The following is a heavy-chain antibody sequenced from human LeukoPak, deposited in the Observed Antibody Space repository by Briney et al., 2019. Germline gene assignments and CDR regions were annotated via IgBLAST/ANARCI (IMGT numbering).Heavy chain of an antibody. J-gene: IGHJ4*02. CDR2: FDPEDGET. CDR1: GGTFSSYA. V-gene: IGHV1-24*01. CDR3: ATRCPIRGVYY. Sequence: ASVKVSCKASGGTFSSYAISWVRQAPGQGLEWMGGFDPEDGETIYAQKFQGRVTMTEDTSTDTAYMELSSLRSEDTAVYYCATRCPIRGVYYWGQGTLVTVSS. D-gene: IGHD3-10*01.